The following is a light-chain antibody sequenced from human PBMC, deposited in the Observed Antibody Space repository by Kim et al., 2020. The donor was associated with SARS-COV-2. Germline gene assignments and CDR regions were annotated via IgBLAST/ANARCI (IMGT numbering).Light chain of an antibody. CDR1: QSVSSY. CDR3: QQRSNWPRFT. V-gene: IGKV3-11*01. Sequence: SPGENATLSCRASQSVSSYLAWYQQKPGQAPRLLIYDASNRATGIPARFSGSGSGTDFTLTISSLEPEDFAVYYCQQRSNWPRFTFGPGTKVDIK. CDR2: DAS. J-gene: IGKJ3*01.